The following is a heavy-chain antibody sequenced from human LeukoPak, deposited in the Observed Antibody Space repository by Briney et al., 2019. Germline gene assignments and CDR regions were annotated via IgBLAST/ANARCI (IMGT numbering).Heavy chain of an antibody. Sequence: ASVKVSCKASGYTFTSYGISWVRQAPGQGLEWMGWISAYNGNTNYAQKLQGRVTMTTDTSTGTAYMELRSLRSDDTAVYYCARGWYYYDSSGYYPRPFDYWGQGTLVTVSS. D-gene: IGHD3-22*01. CDR1: GYTFTSYG. J-gene: IGHJ4*02. V-gene: IGHV1-18*01. CDR2: ISAYNGNT. CDR3: ARGWYYYDSSGYYPRPFDY.